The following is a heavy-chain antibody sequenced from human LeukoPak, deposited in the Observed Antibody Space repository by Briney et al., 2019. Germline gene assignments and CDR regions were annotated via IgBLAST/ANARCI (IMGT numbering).Heavy chain of an antibody. Sequence: PGGSLRLSCAASGFTFSSYAMSWVRQAPGKGLEWVSAISGSGGSTYYADSVKGRFTISRDNSKNMLYLQMNSLRAEDTAVYYCAKLTRSSYSPFDYWGQGTLVTVSS. J-gene: IGHJ4*02. V-gene: IGHV3-23*01. CDR2: ISGSGGST. CDR1: GFTFSSYA. D-gene: IGHD2-15*01. CDR3: AKLTRSSYSPFDY.